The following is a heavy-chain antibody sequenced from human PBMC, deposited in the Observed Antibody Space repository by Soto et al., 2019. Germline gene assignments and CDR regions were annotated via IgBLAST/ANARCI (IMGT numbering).Heavy chain of an antibody. Sequence: SETLSLTCAVYGGSFSGYYWSWIRQPPGKGLEWIGEINHSGSTNYNPSLKSRVTISVETSKNQFSLKLSSVTAADTAVYYCARNYYGSGSYGSYMDVWGKGTTVTVSS. CDR2: INHSGST. V-gene: IGHV4-34*01. D-gene: IGHD3-10*01. CDR1: GGSFSGYY. J-gene: IGHJ6*03. CDR3: ARNYYGSGSYGSYMDV.